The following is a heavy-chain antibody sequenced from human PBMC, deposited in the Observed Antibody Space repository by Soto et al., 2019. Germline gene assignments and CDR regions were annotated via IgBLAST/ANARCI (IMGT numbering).Heavy chain of an antibody. J-gene: IGHJ6*02. CDR3: ARDSKNRQEGMDV. CDR1: GFSIRNYG. D-gene: IGHD4-4*01. V-gene: IGHV3-30*03. CDR2: ISHDGSYK. Sequence: GGSLRLSCVAPGFSIRNYGMHWVRQAPGKGLEWLTVISHDGSYKNYADSVKGRFTVSRDDSKNTLFLQMNSLRASDTAVYFCARDSKNRQEGMDVWGQGTTVTVSS.